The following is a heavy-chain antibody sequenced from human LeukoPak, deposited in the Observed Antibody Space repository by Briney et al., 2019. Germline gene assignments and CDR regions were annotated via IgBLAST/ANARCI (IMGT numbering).Heavy chain of an antibody. J-gene: IGHJ4*02. D-gene: IGHD5-24*01. Sequence: PGGSPRLSPAASGVSSSDDRMNSVREAPGEGVERGAMIKYDGIGKKYLDSVKGRFTISRDNSKNTLYLQMNSLRAEDTAVYYCAKDGSDGYNWYYFDYWGQGTLVTVSS. CDR1: GVSSSDDR. V-gene: IGHV3-7*01. CDR2: IKYDGIGK. CDR3: AKDGSDGYNWYYFDY.